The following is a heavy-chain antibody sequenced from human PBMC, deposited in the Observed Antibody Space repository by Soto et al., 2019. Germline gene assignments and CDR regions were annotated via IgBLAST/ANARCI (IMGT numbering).Heavy chain of an antibody. Sequence: QVQLVQSGAEVKKPGSSVRVSCKASGDTFTFYSINWVRQAPGLGLEWMGRINPILSMSNYAQRLQGRVTMTADKSTSTAYMELSSLRSEDTAMYYCASSYGSGYRAFDYWGQGALATFSS. CDR2: INPILSMS. V-gene: IGHV1-69*02. CDR3: ASSYGSGYRAFDY. J-gene: IGHJ4*02. CDR1: GDTFTFYS. D-gene: IGHD3-10*01.